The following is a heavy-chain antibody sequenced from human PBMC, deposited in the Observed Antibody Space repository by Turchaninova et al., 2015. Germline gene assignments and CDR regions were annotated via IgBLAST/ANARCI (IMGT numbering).Heavy chain of an antibody. Sequence: QVQLQPWGAVLLKPSETLSLTGAVYGGAVRCDYWSWNRQPPGKGLEWIGESNHSGSTNYNPSLKSRVTISVDTSKNQFSLKLSSVTAADTAVYYCARGRRGRTCGGRCYFDYWGQGTLVTVSS. V-gene: IGHV4-34*01. D-gene: IGHD3-10*01. J-gene: IGHJ4*02. CDR2: SNHSGST. CDR1: GGAVRCDY. CDR3: ARGRRGRTCGGRCYFDY.